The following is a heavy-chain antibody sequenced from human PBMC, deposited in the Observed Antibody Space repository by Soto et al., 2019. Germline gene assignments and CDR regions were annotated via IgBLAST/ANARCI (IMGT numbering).Heavy chain of an antibody. Sequence: SVKVSCKASGGTFSSYTISWVRQAPGQGLEWMGRIIPILGIANYAQKFQGRVTITADKSTSTAYMELSSLRSEDTAVYYCARLPSYGSGNFDYWGQGTLVTVSS. CDR1: GGTFSSYT. CDR2: IIPILGIA. V-gene: IGHV1-69*02. D-gene: IGHD3-10*01. CDR3: ARLPSYGSGNFDY. J-gene: IGHJ4*02.